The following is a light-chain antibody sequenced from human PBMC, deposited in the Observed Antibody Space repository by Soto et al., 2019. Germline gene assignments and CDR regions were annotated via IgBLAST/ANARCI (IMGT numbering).Light chain of an antibody. CDR2: EVS. CDR1: SSDVGGYKY. J-gene: IGLJ2*01. Sequence: QSALTQPASVSGSPGQSITISCTGSSSDVGGYKYVSWYQQHPGKAPKLMIFEVSNRPSGVSNRFSDSKSGNTASLTISGLQAEDYGDYYCCSYTVGTTLVCGGGTKLTVL. CDR3: CSYTVGTTLV. V-gene: IGLV2-14*01.